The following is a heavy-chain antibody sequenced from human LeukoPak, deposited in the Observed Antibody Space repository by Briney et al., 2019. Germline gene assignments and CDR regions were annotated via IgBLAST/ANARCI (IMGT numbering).Heavy chain of an antibody. J-gene: IGHJ4*02. CDR2: INAGNGNT. CDR1: GYTFTSYA. Sequence: ASVKVSCKASGYTFTSYAMHWVRQAPGQRLEWMGWINAGNGNTKYSQKFQGRVTITRDTSASTAYMELSSLRSEDTAVYYCARGSIAVAGPFDYWGQGTLVTVSS. D-gene: IGHD6-19*01. V-gene: IGHV1-3*01. CDR3: ARGSIAVAGPFDY.